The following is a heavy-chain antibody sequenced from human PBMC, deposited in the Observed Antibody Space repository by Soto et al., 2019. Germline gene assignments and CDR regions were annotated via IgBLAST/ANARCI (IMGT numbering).Heavy chain of an antibody. CDR1: GVTFSSDG. CDR2: IWYDGSNT. J-gene: IGHJ6*03. V-gene: IGHV3-33*01. D-gene: IGHD3-3*01. Sequence: QVQLVESGGGVGQPVRSLRLSCAASGVTFSSDGMHWVRQAPGKGLEWVAVIWYDGSNTYYADSVKGRFTISRDNYKNALYLQMNSRIAEDTAVYYCARDIYDFWSGIASGYMDVWGKGTTVTVSS. CDR3: ARDIYDFWSGIASGYMDV.